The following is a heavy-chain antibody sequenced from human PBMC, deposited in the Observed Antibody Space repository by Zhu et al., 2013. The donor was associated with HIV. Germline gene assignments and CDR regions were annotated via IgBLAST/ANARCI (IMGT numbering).Heavy chain of an antibody. V-gene: IGHV4-34*01. D-gene: IGHD3-10*01. J-gene: IGHJ6*03. CDR2: IYHGGST. Sequence: QVQLQQWGAGLLKASETLSLTCGVFDGSFSGYSWSWIRQPPGKGLEWIGEIYHGGSTNYNPSLKGRASISVGPSHNNFSLNLTSVTAADTAVYYCARGPRGPKKRVTMLRGAEPVFYMDVWGKGTTVAVS. CDR3: ARGPRGPKKRVTMLRGAEPVFYMDV. CDR1: DGSFSGYS.